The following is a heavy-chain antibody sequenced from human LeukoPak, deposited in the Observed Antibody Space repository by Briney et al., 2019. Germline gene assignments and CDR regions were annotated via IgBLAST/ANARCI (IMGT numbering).Heavy chain of an antibody. J-gene: IGHJ4*02. CDR1: GFTFSSYA. CDR2: ISYDGSNK. D-gene: IGHD2/OR15-2a*01. CDR3: ARDRGGGLCH. V-gene: IGHV3-30-3*01. Sequence: GGSLRLSCAASGFTFSSYAMHWVRQTPGKGLEWVAVISYDGSNKYYADSVKGRFTISRDNSKNTLYLQMNSLRAEDTAVYYCARDRGGGLCHWGQGTLVTVSS.